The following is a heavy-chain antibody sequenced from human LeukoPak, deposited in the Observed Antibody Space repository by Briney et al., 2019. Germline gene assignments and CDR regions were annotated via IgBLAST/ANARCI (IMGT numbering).Heavy chain of an antibody. D-gene: IGHD6-19*01. CDR2: IYHSGST. Sequence: SETLSLNCTVSGGSISRSDYYWGWIRQPPGKGLEWIGYIYHSGSTYYNPSLKSRVTISVNRSKNQFSLKLSSVTAADTAVYYCARDHWVRIAVAGKGFDYWGQGTLVTVSS. CDR1: GGSISRSDYY. V-gene: IGHV4-30-2*01. J-gene: IGHJ4*02. CDR3: ARDHWVRIAVAGKGFDY.